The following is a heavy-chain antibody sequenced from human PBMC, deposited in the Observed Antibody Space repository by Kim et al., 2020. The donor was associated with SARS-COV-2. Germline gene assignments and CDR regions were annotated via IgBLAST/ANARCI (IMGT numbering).Heavy chain of an antibody. CDR2: IYSGGGT. CDR1: GFTVRTNY. D-gene: IGHD3-10*01. V-gene: IGHV3-66*01. J-gene: IGHJ4*02. CDR3: ARRADAWFGTQFYFDL. Sequence: GGSLRLSCAASGFTVRTNYMTWVRQAPGKGLEWVSIIYSGGGTYYADSVKGRFTISRDNSKNTLYLQMNSLIVEDTAIYYCARRADAWFGTQFYFDLWGQGTLVTVSS.